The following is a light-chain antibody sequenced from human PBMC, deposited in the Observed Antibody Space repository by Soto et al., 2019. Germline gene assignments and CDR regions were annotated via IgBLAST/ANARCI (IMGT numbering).Light chain of an antibody. CDR2: DVS. Sequence: QSVLAQPRSVSGSPGQSVTISCTGTSXDVGGYDFVSWYQQYPGEAPKLIIYDVSKRPSGVPDRFSGSKSGNTASLTISGLQAEDEAAYHCCSYAGTYTLIFGGGTKVTVL. V-gene: IGLV2-11*01. CDR1: SXDVGGYDF. CDR3: CSYAGTYTLI. J-gene: IGLJ2*01.